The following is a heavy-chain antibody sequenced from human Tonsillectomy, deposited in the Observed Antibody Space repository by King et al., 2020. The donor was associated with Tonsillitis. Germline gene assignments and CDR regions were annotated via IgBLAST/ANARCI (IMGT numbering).Heavy chain of an antibody. J-gene: IGHJ6*02. Sequence: VQLVESGGGLVQPGGSLRLSCAASGFTFSSYAMSWVRQAPGKGLEWVSVISGSGGRTYYADSVKGRFTISRDNSKNTLYLQMNSLRAEDTAVYYCAQRGYCISLFQNDYYYYYGMYVGGQGTTVTVSS. V-gene: IGHV3-23*04. CDR1: GFTFSSYA. D-gene: IGHD2-15*01. CDR2: ISGSGGRT. CDR3: AQRGYCISLFQNDYYYYYGMYV.